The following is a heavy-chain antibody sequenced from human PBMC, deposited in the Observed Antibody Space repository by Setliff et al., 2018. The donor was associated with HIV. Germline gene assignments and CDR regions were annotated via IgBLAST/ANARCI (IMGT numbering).Heavy chain of an antibody. Sequence: SVKVSCKASGGTFRSFGISWVRQAPGKGLEWVGGINPMFGTANYAQKYLGRVTIRADESTITAHLELSSLTYEDTAVFYCVRDGASGYLSNWGQGTPVTVSS. CDR3: VRDGASGYLSN. J-gene: IGHJ4*02. CDR1: GGTFRSFG. D-gene: IGHD5-12*01. CDR2: INPMFGTA. V-gene: IGHV1-69*13.